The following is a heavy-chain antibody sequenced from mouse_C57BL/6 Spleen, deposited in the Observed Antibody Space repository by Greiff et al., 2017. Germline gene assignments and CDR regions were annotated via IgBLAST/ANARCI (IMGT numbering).Heavy chain of an antibody. CDR1: GYTFTDYN. CDR3: ARHYYGSSYYYAMDY. J-gene: IGHJ4*01. D-gene: IGHD1-1*01. CDR2: INPNNGGT. V-gene: IGHV1-22*01. Sequence: EVQLQQSGPELVKPGASVKMSCKASGYTFTDYNMHWVKQSHGKSLEWIGYINPNNGGTSYNQKFKGTATLTVNKSSSTAYMELRSLTSDDSAVYYCARHYYGSSYYYAMDYWGQGTSVTVSS.